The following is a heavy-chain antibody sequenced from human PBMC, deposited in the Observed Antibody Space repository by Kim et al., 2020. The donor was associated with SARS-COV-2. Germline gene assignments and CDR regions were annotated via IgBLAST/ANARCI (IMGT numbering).Heavy chain of an antibody. J-gene: IGHJ6*02. CDR3: ARDSYYYGSSGYYYSPWYYYGMDV. CDR2: IWYDGSNK. Sequence: GGSLRLSCAASGFTFSSYGMHWVRQAPGKGLEWVAVIWYDGSNKYYADSVKGRFTISRDNSKNTLYLQMNSLRAEDTAVYYCARDSYYYGSSGYYYSPWYYYGMDVWGQGTTVTVSS. CDR1: GFTFSSYG. V-gene: IGHV3-33*08. D-gene: IGHD3-22*01.